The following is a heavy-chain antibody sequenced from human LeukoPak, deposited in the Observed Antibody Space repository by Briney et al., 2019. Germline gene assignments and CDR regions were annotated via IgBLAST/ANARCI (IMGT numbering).Heavy chain of an antibody. Sequence: GESLKISCKGSGYRFTTYWIGWVRPMPGKGLEWMGIIYPGDSDTRYSPSFQGQVTISADKSISTAYLQWSSLKASDTAMYYCARQPENHFKDYWGQGTLVTVSS. CDR1: GYRFTTYW. J-gene: IGHJ4*02. V-gene: IGHV5-51*01. D-gene: IGHD1-14*01. CDR3: ARQPENHFKDY. CDR2: IYPGDSDT.